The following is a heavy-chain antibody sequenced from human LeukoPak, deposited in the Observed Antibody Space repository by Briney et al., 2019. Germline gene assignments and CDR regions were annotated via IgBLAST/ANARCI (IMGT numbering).Heavy chain of an antibody. CDR3: ARRGGTYSYYFDY. D-gene: IGHD1-26*01. CDR2: IYYSGST. Sequence: SETLSLTCTVSGGSISSYYWSWIRQPPGKGLEWIGYIYYSGSTNYNPSLKSRVTISVDTSKNQFSRKLSSVSAADTAVYYCARRGGTYSYYFDYWGQGTLVTVSS. V-gene: IGHV4-59*08. CDR1: GGSISSYY. J-gene: IGHJ4*02.